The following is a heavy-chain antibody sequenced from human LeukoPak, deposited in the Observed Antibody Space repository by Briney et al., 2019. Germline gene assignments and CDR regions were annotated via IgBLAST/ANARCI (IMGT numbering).Heavy chain of an antibody. CDR1: GGSISSYY. CDR3: ARGGGLADPFFDY. V-gene: IGHV4-59*06. CDR2: IYYSGST. D-gene: IGHD2-15*01. J-gene: IGHJ4*02. Sequence: SETLSLTCTVSGGSISSYYWSWIRQPPGKRLEWIGYIYYSGSTYYNPSLKSRVTISVDTSKNQFSLKLSSVTAADTAVYYCARGGGLADPFFDYWGQGTLVTVSS.